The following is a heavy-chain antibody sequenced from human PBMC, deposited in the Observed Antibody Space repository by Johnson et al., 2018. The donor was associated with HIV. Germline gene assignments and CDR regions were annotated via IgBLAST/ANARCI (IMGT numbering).Heavy chain of an antibody. Sequence: VQLVESGGVVVQPGGSLRLSCAASGFTFDDYAMHWVRQAPGKGLEWVSGISWNSGSIGYADSVKGRFTISRDNAKNSLYLQMNSLRAEDTAVYYCARDQLHGAFDIWGQGTMVTVSS. J-gene: IGHJ3*02. CDR3: ARDQLHGAFDI. CDR1: GFTFDDYA. V-gene: IGHV3-9*01. D-gene: IGHD4-23*01. CDR2: ISWNSGSI.